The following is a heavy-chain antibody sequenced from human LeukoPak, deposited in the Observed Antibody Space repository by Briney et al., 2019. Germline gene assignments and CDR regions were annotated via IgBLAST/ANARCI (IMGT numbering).Heavy chain of an antibody. J-gene: IGHJ1*01. CDR1: GFTFSSYS. Sequence: PGGSLRLSCAASGFTFSSYSMNWVRQAPGKGLEWVSYISSSSTIYYADSVKGRFTISRDNAKNSLYLQMNSLRDEDTAVYYCARDADYYDSSGYYYSYFEDWGQGTLVTVSS. D-gene: IGHD3-22*01. CDR3: ARDADYYDSSGYYYSYFED. V-gene: IGHV3-48*02. CDR2: ISSSSTI.